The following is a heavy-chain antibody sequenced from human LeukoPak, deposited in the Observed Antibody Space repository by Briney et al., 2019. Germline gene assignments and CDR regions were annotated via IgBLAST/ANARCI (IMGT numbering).Heavy chain of an antibody. CDR1: GGPFSGYY. V-gene: IGHV4-34*01. CDR3: AKIIAAGGGGYYYYGMDV. Sequence: PSETLSLTCAVYGGPFSGYYWSWIRQPPGKGLEWIGEINHSGSTNYNPSLKSRVTISVDTSKNQFSLKLSSVTAADTAAYYCAKIIAAGGGGYYYYGMDVWGQGTTVTVSS. D-gene: IGHD6-13*01. J-gene: IGHJ6*02. CDR2: INHSGST.